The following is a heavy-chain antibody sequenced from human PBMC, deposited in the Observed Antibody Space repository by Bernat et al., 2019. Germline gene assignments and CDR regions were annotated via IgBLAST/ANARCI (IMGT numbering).Heavy chain of an antibody. CDR2: ISSSSSYI. D-gene: IGHD4-17*01. CDR3: ARVHRNPTVTTGYYYYYMDV. Sequence: EVQLVESGGGLVKPGGSLRLSCAASGFTFSSYSMNWVRQAPGKGLEWVSYISSSSSYIYYADSGKGRFTISRDNAKNSLYLQMNSLRAEDTAVYYCARVHRNPTVTTGYYYYYMDVWGKGTTVTVSS. J-gene: IGHJ6*03. CDR1: GFTFSSYS. V-gene: IGHV3-21*05.